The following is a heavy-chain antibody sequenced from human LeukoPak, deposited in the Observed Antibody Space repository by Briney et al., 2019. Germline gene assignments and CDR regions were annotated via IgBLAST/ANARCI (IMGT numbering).Heavy chain of an antibody. CDR3: AKDHGTVTGYYYGVDV. CDR1: GFTFSSYA. J-gene: IGHJ6*02. D-gene: IGHD4-11*01. V-gene: IGHV3-23*01. Sequence: GGSLRLSCAASGFTFSSYAMSWVRQAPGKGLEWVSAISGSGGSTYYTDSVKGRFTISRDNSKNTLYLQMNSLRAEDTAVYYCAKDHGTVTGYYYGVDVWGQGTTVTVSS. CDR2: ISGSGGST.